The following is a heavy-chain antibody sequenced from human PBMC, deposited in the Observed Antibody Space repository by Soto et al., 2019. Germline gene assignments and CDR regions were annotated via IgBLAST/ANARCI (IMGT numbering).Heavy chain of an antibody. J-gene: IGHJ3*02. CDR1: GYTFTSYG. Sequence: ASVKVSCKASGYTFTSYGISWVRQAPGQGLEWMGWISAYNGNTNYAQKLQGRVTMTTDTSTSTAYMELRSLRSDDTDVYSFARDGETYYDILTGYYAFDIWGQGTMVTVSS. D-gene: IGHD3-9*01. CDR3: ARDGETYYDILTGYYAFDI. CDR2: ISAYNGNT. V-gene: IGHV1-18*01.